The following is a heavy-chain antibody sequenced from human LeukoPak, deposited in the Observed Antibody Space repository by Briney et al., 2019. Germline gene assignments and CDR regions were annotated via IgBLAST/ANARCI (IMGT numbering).Heavy chain of an antibody. CDR2: IYYSGST. D-gene: IGHD3-10*01. CDR1: GGSISSYY. J-gene: IGHJ6*02. Sequence: PSETLSLTCTVSGGSISSYYSSWIRQPPGKGLEWIGYIYYSGSTNYNPSLKSRVTISVDTSKNQFSLKLSSVTAADTAVYYCARDPVVDYGSGSYYRPYYYGMDVWGQGTTVTVSS. CDR3: ARDPVVDYGSGSYYRPYYYGMDV. V-gene: IGHV4-59*01.